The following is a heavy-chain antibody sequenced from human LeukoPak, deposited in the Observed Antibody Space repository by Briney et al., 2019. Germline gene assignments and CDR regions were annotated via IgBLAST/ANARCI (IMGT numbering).Heavy chain of an antibody. V-gene: IGHV4-59*01. CDR2: IYHSGST. CDR1: GGSISTYY. D-gene: IGHD6-6*01. Sequence: SETLSLTCTVSGGSISTYYWNWIRQPPGKGLEWIGYIYHSGSTNYNPSLQSLVTTSIDTSKNQFSLNLNSVTAADTAVYYCARGGAARLHFQNWGQGTLVTVSS. J-gene: IGHJ1*01. CDR3: ARGGAARLHFQN.